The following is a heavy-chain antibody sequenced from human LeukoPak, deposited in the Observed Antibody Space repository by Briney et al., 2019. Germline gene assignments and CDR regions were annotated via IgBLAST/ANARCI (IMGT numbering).Heavy chain of an antibody. J-gene: IGHJ5*02. CDR2: IIPIFGTA. Sequence: SVKVSCKASGGIFSSYAISWVRQAPGQGLEWMGGIIPIFGTANYAQKFQGRVTITTDESTSTAYMELSSLRSEDTAVYYCARVRYCTNGVCGGFDPWGQGTLVTVSS. V-gene: IGHV1-69*05. D-gene: IGHD2-8*01. CDR3: ARVRYCTNGVCGGFDP. CDR1: GGIFSSYA.